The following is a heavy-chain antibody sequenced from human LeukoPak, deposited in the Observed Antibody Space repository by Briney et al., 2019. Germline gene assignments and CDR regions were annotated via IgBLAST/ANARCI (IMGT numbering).Heavy chain of an antibody. CDR2: INSDGSST. D-gene: IGHD3-10*01. V-gene: IGHV3-74*01. CDR3: ARVSGSGSYFKDY. J-gene: IGHJ4*02. CDR1: GFTFSSYW. Sequence: GGSLRLSCAASGFTFSSYWMHWVRQAPGKGLVWVSRINSDGSSTSYADSVKGRFTISRDNAKNTLYLQMNSLRAEDTALYYCARVSGSGSYFKDYWGQGTLVTVSS.